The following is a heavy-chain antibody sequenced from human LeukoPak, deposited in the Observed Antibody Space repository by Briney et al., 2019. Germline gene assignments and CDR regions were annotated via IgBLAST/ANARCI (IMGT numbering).Heavy chain of an antibody. J-gene: IGHJ4*02. CDR1: GFSFSDNY. CDR3: VKSCGGTGGPGIRDF. CDR2: IYTGGSA. V-gene: IGHV3-53*01. D-gene: IGHD6-13*01. Sequence: GGSLRPSCAASGFSFSDNYIHWVRQPPGKGLEWISVIYTGGSAHYTASVKGRFTISRDNSKGTLYLLMTSLRSEDTAFYYCVKSCGGTGGPGIRDFWGRGTLVSVSS.